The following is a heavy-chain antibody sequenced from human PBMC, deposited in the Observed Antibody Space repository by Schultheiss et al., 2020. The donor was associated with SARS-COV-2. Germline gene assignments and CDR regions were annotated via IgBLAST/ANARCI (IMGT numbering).Heavy chain of an antibody. J-gene: IGHJ6*03. V-gene: IGHV4-61*02. CDR1: GGSITSSSYY. Sequence: SETLSLTCSVSGGSITSSSYYWSWIRQPAGKGLESIGRINTSGSTNYNPSLESRVTISVDTSKNQFSLKLSSVTAADTAVYYCARDRYSNWAYYYYMDVWGKGTTVTVSS. CDR3: ARDRYSNWAYYYYMDV. CDR2: INTSGST. D-gene: IGHD4-11*01.